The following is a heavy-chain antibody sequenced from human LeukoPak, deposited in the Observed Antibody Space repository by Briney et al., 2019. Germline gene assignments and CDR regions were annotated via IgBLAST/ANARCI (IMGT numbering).Heavy chain of an antibody. V-gene: IGHV1-24*01. CDR2: FDPEDGET. CDR3: ATAYYYDSSGYYPLGY. J-gene: IGHJ4*02. Sequence: ASVKVFCKVSGYTLTELSMHWVRQAPGKGLELMGSFDPEDGETIYAQKFLGRVTMTEDTSTDTAYMELSSLRSEDTAVYYCATAYYYDSSGYYPLGYWGQGTLVTVSS. D-gene: IGHD3-22*01. CDR1: GYTLTELS.